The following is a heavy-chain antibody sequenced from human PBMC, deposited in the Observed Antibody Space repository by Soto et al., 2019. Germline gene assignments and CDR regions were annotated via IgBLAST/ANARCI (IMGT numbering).Heavy chain of an antibody. V-gene: IGHV6-1*01. CDR3: ARTDVTMIVVAGDAFDI. D-gene: IGHD3-22*01. CDR2: TYYRSKWYN. J-gene: IGHJ3*02. CDR1: GDSVSSNSAA. Sequence: AQTLSLTCAISGDSVSSNSAAWNWIRQSPSRGLEWLGRTYYRSKWYNDYAVSVKSRITINPDTSKNQFSLQLNSVTPEDTAVYYRARTDVTMIVVAGDAFDIWGQGTMVTVSS.